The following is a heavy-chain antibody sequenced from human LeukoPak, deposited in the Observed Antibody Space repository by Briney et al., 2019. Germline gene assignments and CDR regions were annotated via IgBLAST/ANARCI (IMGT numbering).Heavy chain of an antibody. CDR3: ARADLSPTYDYVWGSYRYGYFDY. CDR2: ISRNSGGT. J-gene: IGHJ4*02. D-gene: IGHD3-16*02. Sequence: ASVKVSCKASGGTFSSYAISWVRQAPGQGLEWMGWISRNSGGTNYAQKFQGRVTMTRDTSISTVYMELSRLRSDDTAVYYCARADLSPTYDYVWGSYRYGYFDYWGQGTLVTVSS. CDR1: GGTFSSYA. V-gene: IGHV1-2*02.